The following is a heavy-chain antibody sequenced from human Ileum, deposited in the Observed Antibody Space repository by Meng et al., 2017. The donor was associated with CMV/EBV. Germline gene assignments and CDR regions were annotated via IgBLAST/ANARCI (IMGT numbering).Heavy chain of an antibody. CDR2: VYYSVTT. CDR1: EMSTLSHTSY. Sequence: EQVSCTRSLLSPVLEMSTLSHTSYWGLTRAPLGKWMEWNGSVYYSVTTYYNPSLKSRVNMSIDTSKNRFSLKLSYATAADTAVYYCARNVGFYSSQIAYWGQGALVTVSS. D-gene: IGHD3-3*01. J-gene: IGHJ4*02. CDR3: ARNVGFYSSQIAY. V-gene: IGHV4-39*07.